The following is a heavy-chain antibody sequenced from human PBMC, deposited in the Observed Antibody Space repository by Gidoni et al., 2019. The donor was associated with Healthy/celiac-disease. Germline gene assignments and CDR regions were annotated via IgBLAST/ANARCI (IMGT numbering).Heavy chain of an antibody. D-gene: IGHD3-10*01. CDR3: AKDSGVSSLY. CDR2: ISYDGSNK. Sequence: QVQLVESGGGVVQPGRSLRLSCAASGFTFSSYGMHWVRQAPGKGLEWVAVISYDGSNKYYADSVKGRFTISRDNSKNTLYLQMNSLRAEDTAVYYCAKDSGVSSLYWGQGTLGTVSS. V-gene: IGHV3-30*18. J-gene: IGHJ4*02. CDR1: GFTFSSYG.